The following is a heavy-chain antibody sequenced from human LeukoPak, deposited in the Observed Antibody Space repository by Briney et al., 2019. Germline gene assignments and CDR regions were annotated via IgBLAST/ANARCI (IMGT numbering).Heavy chain of an antibody. Sequence: PGGSLRLSCAASGFTFSSYAMHWVRQAPGEGLEWVAVISYDGSNKYYADSVKGRFTISRDNSKNTLYLQMNSLRAEDTAVYYCARDFYYYDSSGYSYYFDYWGQGTLVTVSS. V-gene: IGHV3-30-3*01. CDR3: ARDFYYYDSSGYSYYFDY. D-gene: IGHD3-22*01. CDR1: GFTFSSYA. CDR2: ISYDGSNK. J-gene: IGHJ4*02.